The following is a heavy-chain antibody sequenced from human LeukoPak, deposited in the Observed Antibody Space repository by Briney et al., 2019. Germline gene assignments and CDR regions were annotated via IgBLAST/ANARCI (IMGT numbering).Heavy chain of an antibody. CDR1: GFTFSSYA. CDR3: ARDWRSYSDY. V-gene: IGHV3-30*04. Sequence: PGGPLRLSCAASGFTFSSYAMHWVRQAPGKGLEWVAVISYDGRNKYYADSVKGRFTISRDNSKNTLYLQMNSLRAEDTAVYYCARDWRSYSDYWGQGALVAVYS. CDR2: ISYDGRNK. J-gene: IGHJ4*02.